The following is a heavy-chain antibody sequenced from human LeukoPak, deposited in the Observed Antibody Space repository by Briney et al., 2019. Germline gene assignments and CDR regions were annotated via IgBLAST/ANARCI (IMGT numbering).Heavy chain of an antibody. CDR3: AKEASGYDFNWFDP. CDR1: GFTFSSYE. J-gene: IGHJ5*02. V-gene: IGHV3-48*03. Sequence: AGGSLRLSCAASGFTFSSYEMNWVRQAPGKGLEWVSYISSSGSTTYYADSVKGRFTISRDNAKNSLYLQMNSLRAEDTAVYYCAKEASGYDFNWFDPWGQGTLVTVSS. D-gene: IGHD5-12*01. CDR2: ISSSGSTT.